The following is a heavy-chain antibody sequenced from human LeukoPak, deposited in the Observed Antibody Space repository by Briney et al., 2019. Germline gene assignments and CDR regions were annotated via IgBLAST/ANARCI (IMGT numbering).Heavy chain of an antibody. D-gene: IGHD3-10*01. J-gene: IGHJ1*01. Sequence: SQTLSLTCAIYGDSVSSHSGAWNWIRQSPSRGLEWLGRTYYRSKWYNDYAVSVKSRITINPDTSKNQFSLQLNSVTPEDTAVYFCVRGFGYFQHWGQGTLVTVSS. CDR3: VRGFGYFQH. V-gene: IGHV6-1*01. CDR1: GDSVSSHSGA. CDR2: TYYRSKWYN.